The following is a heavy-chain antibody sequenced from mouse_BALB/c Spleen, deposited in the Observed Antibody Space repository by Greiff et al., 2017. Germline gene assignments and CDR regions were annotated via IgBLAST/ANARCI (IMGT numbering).Heavy chain of an antibody. V-gene: IGHV3-8*02. J-gene: IGHJ3*01. D-gene: IGHD2-4*01. CDR1: GDSITSGY. CDR3: ASPGIYYDYDGGPFAY. Sequence: EVQLVESGPSLVKPSQTLSLTCSVTGDSITSGYWNWIRKFPGNKLEYMGYISYSGSTYYNPSLKSRISITRDTSKNQYYLQLNSVTTEDTATYYCASPGIYYDYDGGPFAYWGQGTLVTVSA. CDR2: ISYSGST.